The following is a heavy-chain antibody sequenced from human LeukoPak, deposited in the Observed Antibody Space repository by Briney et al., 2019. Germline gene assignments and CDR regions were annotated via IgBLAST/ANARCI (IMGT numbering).Heavy chain of an antibody. CDR1: GFMFSKSA. J-gene: IGHJ4*02. Sequence: PGGSLRLSCAASGFMFSKSAMSWVRQAPGQGLEWVSTVSTTGGITYYADSMKGRFTISRDNSKNTLYLQVDSLRAEDTAVYYCAKSPGYDHGRLECWGQGTLVTVSS. D-gene: IGHD5-18*01. V-gene: IGHV3-23*01. CDR2: VSTTGGIT. CDR3: AKSPGYDHGRLEC.